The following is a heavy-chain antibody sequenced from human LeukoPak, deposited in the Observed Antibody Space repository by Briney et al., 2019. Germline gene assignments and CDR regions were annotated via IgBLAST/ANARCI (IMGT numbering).Heavy chain of an antibody. J-gene: IGHJ4*02. CDR3: AKDLFSLGPSYLTTGTLDY. Sequence: GGSLRLSCTSSGFTFGDYAMSWARQAPGKGLEWVAFIRYDGSNKYYADSVKGRFTISRDNSKNTLYLQMNSLRAEDTAVYYCAKDLFSLGPSYLTTGTLDYWGQGTLVTVSS. V-gene: IGHV3-30*02. D-gene: IGHD4-17*01. CDR1: GFTFGDYA. CDR2: IRYDGSNK.